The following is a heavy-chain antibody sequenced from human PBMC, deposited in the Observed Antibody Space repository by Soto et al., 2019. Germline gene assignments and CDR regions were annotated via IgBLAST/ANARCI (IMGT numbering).Heavy chain of an antibody. CDR2: ISYDGSNK. D-gene: IGHD6-6*01. CDR1: GFTFSSYG. Sequence: GGSLRLSCAASGFTFSSYGMHWVRQAPGKGLEWVAVISYDGSNKYYADSVKGRFTISRDNFKNTLYLQMNSLRAEDTAVYYFAKDSKSISDYWGQGTLVNVSS. V-gene: IGHV3-30*18. CDR3: AKDSKSISDY. J-gene: IGHJ4*02.